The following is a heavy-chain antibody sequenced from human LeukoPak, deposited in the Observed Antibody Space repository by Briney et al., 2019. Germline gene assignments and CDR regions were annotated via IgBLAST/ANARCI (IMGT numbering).Heavy chain of an antibody. Sequence: SGGSLRLSCAASGFTFCRYWMHWVRQAPGKGLVWVSRINTDGRTITYADSVKGRFTISRDNAKNTLYLQMNSLRAEDTAVYYCVRSAFLTTEFYFDYWGHGTLVTVSS. CDR2: INTDGRTI. CDR3: VRSAFLTTEFYFDY. CDR1: GFTFCRYW. V-gene: IGHV3-74*01. J-gene: IGHJ4*01. D-gene: IGHD4-11*01.